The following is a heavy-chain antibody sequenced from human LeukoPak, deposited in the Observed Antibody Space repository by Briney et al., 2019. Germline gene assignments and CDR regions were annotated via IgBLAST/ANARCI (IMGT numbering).Heavy chain of an antibody. Sequence: SETLSLTCTVSGGSISSSSYYWGWIRQPPGKGLEGIGSIYYSGSTYYNPSLKSRVTISVDTSKNQFSLKLSSVTAADTAVYYCARRGYSGYAVKPLPDYWGQGTLVTVSS. CDR3: ARRGYSGYAVKPLPDY. CDR2: IYYSGST. J-gene: IGHJ4*02. D-gene: IGHD5-12*01. CDR1: GGSISSSSYY. V-gene: IGHV4-39*01.